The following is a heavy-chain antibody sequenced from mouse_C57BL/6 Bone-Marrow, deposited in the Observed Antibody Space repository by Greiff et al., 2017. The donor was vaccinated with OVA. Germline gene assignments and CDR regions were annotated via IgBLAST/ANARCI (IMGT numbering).Heavy chain of an antibody. CDR2: IDPSDSET. CDR3: AREDGYYDYLDY. Sequence: QVQLQQPGAELVRPGSSVKLSCKASGYTFTSYWMHWVKQRPIQGLEWIGNIDPSDSETHYNQKFKDKATLTVDKSSSTAYMQLSSLTSEDSAVYYCAREDGYYDYLDYWGQGTTLTVSS. V-gene: IGHV1-52*01. D-gene: IGHD2-3*01. CDR1: GYTFTSYW. J-gene: IGHJ2*01.